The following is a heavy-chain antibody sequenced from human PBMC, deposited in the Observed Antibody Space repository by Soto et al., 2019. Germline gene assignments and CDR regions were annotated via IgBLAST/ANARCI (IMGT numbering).Heavy chain of an antibody. CDR2: ISSSSSYT. Sequence: PGGSLRLSCAASGFTFSDYYMSWIRQAPGKGLEWVSYISSSSSYTNYADSVKGRFTISRDNAKNSLYLQMNSLRAEDTAVYYCARDLNCGGDCYEYGMDVWGQGTTVTVSS. V-gene: IGHV3-11*06. D-gene: IGHD2-21*02. CDR1: GFTFSDYY. CDR3: ARDLNCGGDCYEYGMDV. J-gene: IGHJ6*02.